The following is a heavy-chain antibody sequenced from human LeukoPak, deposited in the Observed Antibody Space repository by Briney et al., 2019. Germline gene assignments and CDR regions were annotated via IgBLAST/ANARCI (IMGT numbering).Heavy chain of an antibody. CDR1: GYTFTSYD. Sequence: ASVKVSCKASGYTFTSYDINWVRQATGQGLEWMGWMNPNSGNTGYAQKFQGRVTMTRNTSISTAYMELSSLRSEGTAVYYCARRDGYSGYDYDAWGQGTLVTVSS. CDR2: MNPNSGNT. J-gene: IGHJ5*02. D-gene: IGHD5-12*01. CDR3: ARRDGYSGYDYDA. V-gene: IGHV1-8*01.